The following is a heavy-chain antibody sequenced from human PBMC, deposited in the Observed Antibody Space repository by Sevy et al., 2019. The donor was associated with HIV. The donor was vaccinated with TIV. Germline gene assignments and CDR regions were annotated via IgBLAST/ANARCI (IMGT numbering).Heavy chain of an antibody. CDR3: ASAAWVYCDFWSGQPLDY. D-gene: IGHD3-3*01. CDR1: GYTFSSYA. CDR2: INVYNGNT. V-gene: IGHV1-18*03. J-gene: IGHJ4*02. Sequence: ASVKVSCKASGYTFSSYAITWVRQAPEQGLEWMGWINVYNGNTNYAQKFQGRVTMTTDTATSTGYLELRGLGSDDMAVYYCASAAWVYCDFWSGQPLDYWGQGTLVTVSS.